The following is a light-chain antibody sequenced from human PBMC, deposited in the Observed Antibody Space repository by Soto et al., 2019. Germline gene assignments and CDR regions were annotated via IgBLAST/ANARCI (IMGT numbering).Light chain of an antibody. V-gene: IGLV2-14*01. Sequence: QSALTQPASVSGSPGQSITISCTGTSSDVGVYNYFSWYQQHPGKAPKLMIYDVSNRPSGVSNRFSGSKSGNTASLTISGLQAEDEADYYCSSYTSSSTRVFGGGTKLTVL. CDR2: DVS. CDR1: SSDVGVYNY. J-gene: IGLJ2*01. CDR3: SSYTSSSTRV.